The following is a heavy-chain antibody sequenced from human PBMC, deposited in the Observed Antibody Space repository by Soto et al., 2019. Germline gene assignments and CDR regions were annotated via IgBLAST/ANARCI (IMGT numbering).Heavy chain of an antibody. CDR3: AREIYDFWSGYSYYYYYYMDV. CDR2: IWYDGSNK. V-gene: IGHV3-33*01. CDR1: GFTFSSYG. Sequence: GGSLRLSCAASGFTFSSYGMHWVRQAPGKGLEWVAVIWYDGSNKYYADSVKGRFTISRDNSKNTLYLQMNSLRAEDTAVYYCAREIYDFWSGYSYYYYYYMDVWGKGTTVTVSS. J-gene: IGHJ6*03. D-gene: IGHD3-3*01.